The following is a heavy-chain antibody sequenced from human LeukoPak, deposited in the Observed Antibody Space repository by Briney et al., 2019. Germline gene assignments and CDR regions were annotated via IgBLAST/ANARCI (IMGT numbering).Heavy chain of an antibody. CDR1: GGSISSSSYY. CDR2: IHYSGST. Sequence: SETLSLTCTVSGGSISSSSYYWGWIRQPPGKGLEWIASIHYSGSTYYNPSLKSRVTISVDTSKNHLSLILASVTAADTAIYYCSRESGPFSPFGHWGQGTLVTVTS. V-gene: IGHV4-39*07. CDR3: SRESGPFSPFGH. J-gene: IGHJ4*02. D-gene: IGHD1-26*01.